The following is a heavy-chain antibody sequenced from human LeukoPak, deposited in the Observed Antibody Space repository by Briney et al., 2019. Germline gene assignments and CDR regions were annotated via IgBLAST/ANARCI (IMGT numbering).Heavy chain of an antibody. V-gene: IGHV3-21*01. J-gene: IGHJ3*02. CDR2: ISSSSSYI. CDR1: GFIVTGNY. CDR3: ARGRLLWFGEFLGGDAFDI. Sequence: PGGSLRLSCAVSGFIVTGNYMTWVRLAPGKGLEWVSSISSSSSYIYYADSVKGRFTISRDNAKNSLYLQMNSLRAEDTAVYYCARGRLLWFGEFLGGDAFDIWGQGTMVTVSS. D-gene: IGHD3-10*01.